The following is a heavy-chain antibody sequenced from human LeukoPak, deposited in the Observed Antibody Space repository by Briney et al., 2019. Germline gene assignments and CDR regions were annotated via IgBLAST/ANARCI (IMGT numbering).Heavy chain of an antibody. D-gene: IGHD2-2*01. CDR3: ARVTVVVPAAHRGDAFDI. CDR1: GFTLSSYA. Sequence: GGSLRLSFAAPGFTLSSYAMHLVRPAPGEGLAYVSSISSNGGSTYYANSVKGRFTISRDNSKNTLYLQMGSLRAEDMAVYYCARVTVVVPAAHRGDAFDIWGQGTMVTVSS. V-gene: IGHV3-64*01. J-gene: IGHJ3*02. CDR2: ISSNGGST.